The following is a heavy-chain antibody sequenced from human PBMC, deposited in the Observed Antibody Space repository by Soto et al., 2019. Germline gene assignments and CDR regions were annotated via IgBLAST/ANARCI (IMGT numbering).Heavy chain of an antibody. CDR2: IDPSDSYT. J-gene: IGHJ6*02. CDR3: ARPSGYCSGGSCYSSHYGMDV. V-gene: IGHV5-10-1*01. D-gene: IGHD2-15*01. CDR1: GYSFTSYW. Sequence: LKISCKGSGYSFTSYWISWARQMPGKGLEWMGRIDPSDSYTNYSPSFQGHVTISADKSISTAYLQWSSLKASDTAMYYCARPSGYCSGGSCYSSHYGMDVWGQGTTVTV.